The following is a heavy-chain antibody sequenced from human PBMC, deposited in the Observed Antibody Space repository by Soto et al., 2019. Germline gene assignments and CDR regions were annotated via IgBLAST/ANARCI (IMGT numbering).Heavy chain of an antibody. Sequence: EVQLVESGGGLVQSGGSLRLSCAASGFTFSGYAMNWVRQAPGKGLEWISYISSSSRTIYYADAVKGRFAISRDNAKNSQYLQMNSLRAEDTAVYYCARAAQTRYCTGDSCYALDFWGQGTLVTVSS. CDR2: ISSSSRTI. J-gene: IGHJ4*02. D-gene: IGHD2-15*01. CDR3: ARAAQTRYCTGDSCYALDF. CDR1: GFTFSGYA. V-gene: IGHV3-48*01.